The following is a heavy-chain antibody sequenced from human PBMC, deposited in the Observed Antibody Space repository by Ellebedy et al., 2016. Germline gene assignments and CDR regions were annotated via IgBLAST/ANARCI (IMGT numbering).Heavy chain of an antibody. J-gene: IGHJ4*02. D-gene: IGHD6-19*01. V-gene: IGHV6-1*01. Sequence: SQTLSLTCXISGDSVSSNTAVWNWIRQSPSRGLEWLGRTYYRSKWYNDYAVSVKGRITVNPDTSKNQFSLQLNSVTPEDTAVYYCARFFGSGWEYYFDYWGQGTLVTVSS. CDR1: GDSVSSNTAV. CDR2: TYYRSKWYN. CDR3: ARFFGSGWEYYFDY.